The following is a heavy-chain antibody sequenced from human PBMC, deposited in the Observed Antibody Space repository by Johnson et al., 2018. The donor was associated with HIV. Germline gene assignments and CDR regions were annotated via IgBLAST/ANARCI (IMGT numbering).Heavy chain of an antibody. CDR3: AKDRDSSSFHDAFNI. V-gene: IGHV3-30*18. J-gene: IGHJ3*02. CDR2: ISYDGSNK. D-gene: IGHD6-6*01. Sequence: QVQLVESGGGVVQPGRSLRLSCAASGFTFSSYGMHWVRQAPGKGLEWVTVISYDGSNKYYADSVKGRFTISRDNSKNTLFLQMNSLGPEDTAVYYCAKDRDSSSFHDAFNIWGQGTMVSVSS. CDR1: GFTFSSYG.